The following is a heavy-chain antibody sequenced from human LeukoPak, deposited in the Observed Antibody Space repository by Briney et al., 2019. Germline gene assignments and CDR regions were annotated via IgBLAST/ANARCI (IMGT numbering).Heavy chain of an antibody. CDR3: ARDDSSGYYILYYFDY. CDR2: IWYDGSNK. V-gene: IGHV3-33*01. D-gene: IGHD3-22*01. J-gene: IGHJ4*02. CDR1: GFTFSSYG. Sequence: GGSLRLSCAASGFTFSSYGMHWVRQDPGKGLEWVAVIWYDGSNKYYADSVKGRFTISRDNSKNTLYLQMNSLRAEDTAVYYCARDDSSGYYILYYFDYWGQGTLVTVSS.